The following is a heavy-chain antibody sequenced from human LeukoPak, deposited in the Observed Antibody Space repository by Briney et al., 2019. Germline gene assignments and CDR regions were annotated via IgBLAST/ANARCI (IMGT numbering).Heavy chain of an antibody. CDR1: GFTFSGSA. J-gene: IGHJ5*02. CDR3: TRIQWLGEYNWFDP. D-gene: IGHD6-19*01. V-gene: IGHV3-73*01. CDR2: IRSKANFYAT. Sequence: GGSLKLSCAASGFTFSGSAMHWVRQASGKGLEWVGRIRSKANFYATAYAASVKGRFTISRDDSKNTAYLQMNSLKTEDTAVYYSTRIQWLGEYNWFDPWGQGTLVTVSS.